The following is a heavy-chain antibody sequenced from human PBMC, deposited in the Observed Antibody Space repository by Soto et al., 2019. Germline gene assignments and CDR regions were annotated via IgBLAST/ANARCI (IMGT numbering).Heavy chain of an antibody. CDR2: INWNDDE. D-gene: IGHD2-15*01. CDR1: GFSLNTRAVG. CDR3: AHRHDLGGFDI. J-gene: IGHJ3*02. V-gene: IGHV2-5*01. Sequence: QITLKESGPTLVKPTQPLTLTCTFSGFSLNTRAVGVGWIRQAPGKALEGLALINWNDDERYSPSLKDRLTITKDTSKNHVVLTMTNIGPVDTATYYCAHRHDLGGFDIWGQGTAVTVSS.